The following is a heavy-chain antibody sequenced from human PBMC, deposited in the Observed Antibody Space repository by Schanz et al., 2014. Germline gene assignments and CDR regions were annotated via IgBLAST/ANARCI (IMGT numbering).Heavy chain of an antibody. CDR2: IDGEGGDT. J-gene: IGHJ5*02. Sequence: LVVESGGCLVQPGGSLRLSCAASGFTFRNNWMHWFRQGPGKGLSWVSRIDGEGGDTRYADSVKGRFTVFRDNARNMVFLQMNSLRVDDTGVYYCVRDERISSGVWFDPWGQGTLVTVSS. D-gene: IGHD6-19*01. CDR3: VRDERISSGVWFDP. CDR1: GFTFRNNW. V-gene: IGHV3-74*01.